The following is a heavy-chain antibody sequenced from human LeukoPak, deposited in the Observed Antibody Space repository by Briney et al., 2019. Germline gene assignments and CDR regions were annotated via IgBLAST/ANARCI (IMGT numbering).Heavy chain of an antibody. D-gene: IGHD2-2*01. CDR3: DCSSNNCYAAGDY. J-gene: IGHJ4*02. CDR1: GFTFRSYG. Sequence: GGSLRLSCAASGFTFRSYGMHWVRQAPGKGLEWVAIIRYDGTNKYYADSVKGRFTISRDNSKNTLYLQMNSLRPEDTAVYYCDCSSNNCYAAGDYWGQGTLVTVSS. V-gene: IGHV3-30*02. CDR2: IRYDGTNK.